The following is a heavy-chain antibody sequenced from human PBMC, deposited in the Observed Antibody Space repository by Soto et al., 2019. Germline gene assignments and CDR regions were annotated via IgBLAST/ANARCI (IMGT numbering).Heavy chain of an antibody. CDR3: AKTLLSTSWYGLHDY. Sequence: WGSLRLSCAASEFTFSSYAMSWVRQAPGKGLEWVSTIRGSGGRTYYADSAKGRFTISRDNSRNTLHLQMNSLRVEDAAVYYCAKTLLSTSWYGLHDYVSQGTLVTVSS. CDR2: IRGSGGRT. D-gene: IGHD6-13*01. CDR1: EFTFSSYA. J-gene: IGHJ4*02. V-gene: IGHV3-23*01.